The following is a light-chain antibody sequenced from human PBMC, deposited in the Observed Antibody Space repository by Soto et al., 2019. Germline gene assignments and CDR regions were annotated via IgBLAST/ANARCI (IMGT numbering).Light chain of an antibody. Sequence: DSHMTQSSSSLSASVGDRVTITCRASQSISNYLNWYQQKPGKAPNLLIYIASNLHSGVPSRFSGSGSGTDFTLTISSLQPEDFATYYCQQSYSTPYTFGQGTKVDIK. CDR1: QSISNY. CDR3: QQSYSTPYT. V-gene: IGKV1-39*01. CDR2: IAS. J-gene: IGKJ2*01.